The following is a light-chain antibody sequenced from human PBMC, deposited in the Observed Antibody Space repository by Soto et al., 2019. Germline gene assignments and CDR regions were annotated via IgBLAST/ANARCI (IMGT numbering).Light chain of an antibody. CDR2: DNN. CDR3: GTWDNSLSVWT. J-gene: IGLJ3*02. CDR1: GCNIAINY. Sequence: ARTQPHSGTAAPVQKVTVCCSGSGCNIAINYVSWYQQLPGTAPKFLIYDNNKRPSGIPDRFSGSKSGTSATLGITGLQPGDEADYHCGTWDNSLSVWTFGQGTK. V-gene: IGLV1-51*01.